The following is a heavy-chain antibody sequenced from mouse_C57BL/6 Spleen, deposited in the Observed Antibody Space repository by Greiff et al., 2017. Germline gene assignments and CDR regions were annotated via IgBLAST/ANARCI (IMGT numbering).Heavy chain of an antibody. J-gene: IGHJ3*01. Sequence: VKLQQPGAELVKPGASVKMSCKASGYTFTSYWITWVKQRPGQGLEWIGDIYPGSGSTNYNEKFKSKATLTVDTSSSTAYMQLSSLTSEDSAVYYCAGGFYYDYDGFAYWGQGTLVTVSA. CDR1: GYTFTSYW. CDR3: AGGFYYDYDGFAY. V-gene: IGHV1-55*01. D-gene: IGHD2-4*01. CDR2: IYPGSGST.